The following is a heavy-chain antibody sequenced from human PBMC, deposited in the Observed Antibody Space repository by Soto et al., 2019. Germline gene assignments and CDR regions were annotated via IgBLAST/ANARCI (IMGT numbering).Heavy chain of an antibody. V-gene: IGHV1-8*01. Sequence: ASVKVSCKASGYTFTSYDINWVRQATGQGLEWMGWMNPNSGNTGYAQKFQGRVTMTRVTSTSTVYMELSSLRSEDTAVYYCARDPIAAHHYYYYGMDVWGQGTTVTVSS. CDR3: ARDPIAAHHYYYYGMDV. CDR1: GYTFTSYD. D-gene: IGHD6-6*01. CDR2: MNPNSGNT. J-gene: IGHJ6*02.